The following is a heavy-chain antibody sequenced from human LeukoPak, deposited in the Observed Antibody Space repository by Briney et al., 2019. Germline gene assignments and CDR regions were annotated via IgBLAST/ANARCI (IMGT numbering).Heavy chain of an antibody. CDR1: GYTFTSYD. CDR2: MNPNSGNT. V-gene: IGHV1-8*01. Sequence: ASVKVSCKASGYTFTSYDINWVRQATGQGLEWMGWMNPNSGNTGYAQKFQGRVTMTRNTSISTAYMELSSLRSEDTAVYYCARVSSGWYYYYYYYYMDVWGKGTTVTISS. CDR3: ARVSSGWYYYYYYYYMDV. J-gene: IGHJ6*03. D-gene: IGHD6-19*01.